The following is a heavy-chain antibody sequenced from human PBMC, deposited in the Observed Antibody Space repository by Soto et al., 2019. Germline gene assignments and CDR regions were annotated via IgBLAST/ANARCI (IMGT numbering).Heavy chain of an antibody. V-gene: IGHV3-30*18. Sequence: QPGGSLRLSCAASGFTFNKYDMHWVRQAPGKGLEWVAIISYDGSDRNYADSVKGRFTISRDNSKNTLYLQMNSLRPEDTALYYCAKVYELANFRYFDYWGQGALVTVSS. CDR3: AKVYELANFRYFDY. CDR1: GFTFNKYD. CDR2: ISYDGSDR. J-gene: IGHJ4*02. D-gene: IGHD3-9*01.